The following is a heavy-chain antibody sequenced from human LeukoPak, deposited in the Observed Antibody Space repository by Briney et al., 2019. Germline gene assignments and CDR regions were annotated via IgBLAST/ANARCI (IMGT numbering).Heavy chain of an antibody. V-gene: IGHV3-74*01. CDR1: GFTFSNYW. CDR2: INGEGGT. D-gene: IGHD3-10*01. CDR3: ARDLVYGSGSCGH. Sequence: PGGSLRLSCAASGFTFSNYWMQCVRQAPGKGLVWVSRINGEGGTSYADSVKGRFTISRDNAKNTVHLQMNSLRAEDTAVYYCARDLVYGSGSCGHWGQGTLVTVSS. J-gene: IGHJ4*02.